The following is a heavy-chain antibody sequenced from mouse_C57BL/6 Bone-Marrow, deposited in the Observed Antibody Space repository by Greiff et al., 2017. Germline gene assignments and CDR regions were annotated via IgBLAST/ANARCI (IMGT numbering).Heavy chain of an antibody. CDR1: GYSFTDYN. D-gene: IGHD1-1*01. Sequence: VQLQQSGPELVKPGASVKISCKASGYSFTDYNMTWVKQSNGKSLEWIGVINPNYGTTSYNQKFKGKATLTVDQSSSTAYMQLNSLTSEDSAVYYCARAGYYGSSPLFADWGQGTLVTVSA. CDR2: INPNYGTT. V-gene: IGHV1-39*01. J-gene: IGHJ3*01. CDR3: ARAGYYGSSPLFAD.